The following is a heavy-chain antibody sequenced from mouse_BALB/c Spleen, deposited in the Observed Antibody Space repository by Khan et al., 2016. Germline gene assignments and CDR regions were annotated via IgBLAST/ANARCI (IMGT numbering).Heavy chain of an antibody. Sequence: EVQLQESGPSLVKLSQTLSLTCSVTGDSITSGYWNWIRKFPGNKLEYMGYISHSGSTYYNPSLKSRISITRDTSKNQYYLQLNSVTTEDTATSYCARYAGSTYVRGMDYWGQGTSVTVSS. CDR2: ISHSGST. D-gene: IGHD1-1*01. CDR3: ARYAGSTYVRGMDY. J-gene: IGHJ4*01. V-gene: IGHV3-8*02. CDR1: GDSITSGY.